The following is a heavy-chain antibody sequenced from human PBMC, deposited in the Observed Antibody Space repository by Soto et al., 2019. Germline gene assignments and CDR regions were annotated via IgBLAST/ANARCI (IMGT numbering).Heavy chain of an antibody. J-gene: IGHJ6*02. CDR1: GGSFSGYY. CDR3: ARVRAPYGSGSYYRGYYYYYGMDV. Sequence: LSLTCAVYGGSFSGYYWSWIRQPPGKGLEWIGEINHSGSTNYNPSLKSRVTISVDTSKNQFSLKLSSVTAADTAVYYCARVRAPYGSGSYYRGYYYYYGMDVWGQGTTVTVSS. CDR2: INHSGST. D-gene: IGHD3-10*01. V-gene: IGHV4-34*01.